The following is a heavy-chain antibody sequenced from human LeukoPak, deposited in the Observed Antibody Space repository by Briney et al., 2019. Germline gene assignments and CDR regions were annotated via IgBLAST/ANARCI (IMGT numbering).Heavy chain of an antibody. V-gene: IGHV3-13*01. J-gene: IGHJ6*02. D-gene: IGHD4-11*01. CDR2: INNEGGA. CDR3: ARRGMQGDYKHSMDV. Sequence: PGGSLRLSCAASGFTCRNFDMYWVRQVTGKGPEWVSVINNEGGAYYADSVKGRFTVSRDDARNSLYLQMNSLRAGDMAVYYCARRGMQGDYKHSMDVWGQGTTVTVSS. CDR1: GFTCRNFD.